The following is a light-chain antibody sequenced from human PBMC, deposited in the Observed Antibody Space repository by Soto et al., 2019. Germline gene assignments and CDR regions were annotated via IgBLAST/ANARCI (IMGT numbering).Light chain of an antibody. V-gene: IGKV3-20*01. J-gene: IGKJ3*01. CDR1: QSVSGSY. CDR2: GAS. Sequence: DIVLTQSPGTLSLSPGERATLSCRASQSVSGSYLAWYQQKAGQTPRLLIFGASARAPGIPDRFSGSGSETDFTLSISRLEPEDFAVYYCQQYATSPFTFGPGTKVDI. CDR3: QQYATSPFT.